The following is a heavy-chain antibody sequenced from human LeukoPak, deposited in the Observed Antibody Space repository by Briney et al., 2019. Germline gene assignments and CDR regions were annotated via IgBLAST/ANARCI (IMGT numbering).Heavy chain of an antibody. CDR3: AITLSSGWPRDVFDI. D-gene: IGHD6-19*01. V-gene: IGHV4-59*01. CDR1: GASISSYF. Sequence: SETLSLTCTVSGASISSYFWNWIRQSPGKGLEWIAYIYYRGSTNYNPSLESRITTSVDTSKNQFSLKLSSVTAADTAVYYCAITLSSGWPRDVFDIWGQGTMVTVSS. J-gene: IGHJ3*02. CDR2: IYYRGST.